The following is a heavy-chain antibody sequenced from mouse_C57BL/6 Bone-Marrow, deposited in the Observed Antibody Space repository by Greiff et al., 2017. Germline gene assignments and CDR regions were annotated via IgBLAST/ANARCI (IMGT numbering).Heavy chain of an antibody. Sequence: VQLQQPGAELVRPGTSVKLSCTASGYTFTSYWMHWVKQRPGQGLEWIGVIDPSDSYPNYNQTFKGKATLTVTTYSSTACMQLGSLTSEDAAVYYSARGGYSKGFDYWGQGTTLTVSS. D-gene: IGHD2-5*01. J-gene: IGHJ2*01. CDR1: GYTFTSYW. V-gene: IGHV1-59*01. CDR3: ARGGYSKGFDY. CDR2: IDPSDSYP.